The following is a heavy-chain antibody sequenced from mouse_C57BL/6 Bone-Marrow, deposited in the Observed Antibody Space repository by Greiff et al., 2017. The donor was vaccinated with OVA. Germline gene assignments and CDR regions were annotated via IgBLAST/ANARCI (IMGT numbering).Heavy chain of an antibody. CDR1: GYTFTSYW. CDR2: IDPSDSYT. D-gene: IGHD2-5*01. J-gene: IGHJ3*01. Sequence: QVQLQQPGAELVMPGASVKLSCKASGYTFTSYWMHWVKQRPGQGLEWIGEIDPSDSYTNYNQKFKGKSTLTVDKSSSTAYMQLSSLTSEDSAVYYCARRHYSNYGFAYWGQGTLVTVSA. V-gene: IGHV1-69*01. CDR3: ARRHYSNYGFAY.